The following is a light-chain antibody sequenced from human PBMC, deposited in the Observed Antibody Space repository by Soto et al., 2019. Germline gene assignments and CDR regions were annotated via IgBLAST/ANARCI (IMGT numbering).Light chain of an antibody. V-gene: IGKV3-15*01. J-gene: IGKJ1*01. CDR3: HLYDNWPPVT. CDR1: QSVHSH. Sequence: EIVMTQSPAILSVSPGERVTLSCRASQSVHSHLAWYQQKPGQAPRLLIYGASTRVSGVPVRFSGSGSGTEFTLTISSLQSEDFAVYFCHLYDNWPPVTFGQGTQVEIK. CDR2: GAS.